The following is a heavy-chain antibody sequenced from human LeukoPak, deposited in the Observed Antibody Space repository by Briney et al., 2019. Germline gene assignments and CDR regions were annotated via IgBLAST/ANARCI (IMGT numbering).Heavy chain of an antibody. CDR1: GFIFGSFG. CDR2: IAYDGSNK. Sequence: GGSLRLSCVGSGFIFGSFGMHWVRQAPGKGLEWLAVIAYDGSNKYYADSVKGRFTISRDNAKNSLYLQMNSLRAEDTAVYYCVRETMPSGRYGELHVWGQGTTVTVSS. CDR3: VRETMPSGRYGELHV. D-gene: IGHD4-17*01. J-gene: IGHJ6*02. V-gene: IGHV3-30*03.